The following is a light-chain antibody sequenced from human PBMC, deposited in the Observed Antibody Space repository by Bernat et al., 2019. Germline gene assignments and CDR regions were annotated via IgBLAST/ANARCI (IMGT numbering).Light chain of an antibody. V-gene: IGKV1-27*01. J-gene: IGKJ4*01. Sequence: DIQMTQSPSSLSASVGDRVTITCRVSQGISNSLAWYQQKPGKVPKLLIYAASTLKSGVPSRFSGSGSGTYFTLTISSLQSEDVATYYCQKYDSVPLTFGGGTKVDIK. CDR3: QKYDSVPLT. CDR2: AAS. CDR1: QGISNS.